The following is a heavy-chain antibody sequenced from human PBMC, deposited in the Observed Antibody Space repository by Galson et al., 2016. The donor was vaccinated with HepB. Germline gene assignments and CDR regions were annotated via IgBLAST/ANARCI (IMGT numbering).Heavy chain of an antibody. CDR2: INWNSGSV. Sequence: SCAGSGFIFDDYVMNWVRQAPGKGLEWVSGINWNSGSVGYADSVKGRFTVSRDNAKNSLFLEMNSLRTEDTAWYYCARESTIFGVVTLGDYFDYWGQGTLVTVSS. D-gene: IGHD3-3*01. J-gene: IGHJ4*02. CDR1: GFIFDDYV. CDR3: ARESTIFGVVTLGDYFDY. V-gene: IGHV3-9*01.